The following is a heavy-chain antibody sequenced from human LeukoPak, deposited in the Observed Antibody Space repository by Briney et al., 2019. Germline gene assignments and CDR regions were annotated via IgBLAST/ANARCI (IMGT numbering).Heavy chain of an antibody. CDR3: AKGSGTGTLYYYYGMDV. Sequence: PGGSLRPSCAASGFTFDDYTMHWVRQVPGKGLEWVSLISWDGGSTHYADSVKGRFTISRDNSKNSLYLQMNSLRTEDTALYYCAKGSGTGTLYYYYGMDVWGQGTTVTVSS. CDR1: GFTFDDYT. V-gene: IGHV3-43*01. J-gene: IGHJ6*02. CDR2: ISWDGGST. D-gene: IGHD1-7*01.